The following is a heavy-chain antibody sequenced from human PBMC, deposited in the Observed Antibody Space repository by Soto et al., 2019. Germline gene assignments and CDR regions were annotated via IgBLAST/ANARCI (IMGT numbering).Heavy chain of an antibody. CDR2: ISHSGIT. V-gene: IGHV4-4*02. J-gene: IGHJ5*02. CDR3: ARDLRGWFDN. Sequence: SETLSLTCAVSGGSITSANWWTWVRQPHGGGLEWIGEISHSGITNYKASLKRRVTMSVDKTKNDVSLKLTSLTAADTAVYYCARDLRGWFDNWCQGTSVTVSS. CDR1: GGSITSANW.